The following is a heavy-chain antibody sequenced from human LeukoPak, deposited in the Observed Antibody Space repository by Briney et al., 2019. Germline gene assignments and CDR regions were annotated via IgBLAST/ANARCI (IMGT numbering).Heavy chain of an antibody. CDR3: AREYDSSGYYYENWFDP. J-gene: IGHJ5*02. V-gene: IGHV3-30-3*01. D-gene: IGHD3-22*01. CDR1: GFTFSSYA. Sequence: GGSLRLSCAASGFTFSSYAMHWVHQAPGKGLEWVAVISYDGSNKYYADSVKGRFTISRDNSKNTLYLQMNSLRAEDTAVYYCAREYDSSGYYYENWFDPWGQGTLVTVSS. CDR2: ISYDGSNK.